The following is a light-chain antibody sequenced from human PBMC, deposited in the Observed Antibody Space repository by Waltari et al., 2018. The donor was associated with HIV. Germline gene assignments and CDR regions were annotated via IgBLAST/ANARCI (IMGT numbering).Light chain of an antibody. CDR1: ASHVGPYTC. CDR2: RVT. CDR3: STHTGNDTLA. Sequence: QSALPQPASVSGSPGQSVTISCTGTASHVGPYTCVSWYQQPPATVPHVIIYRVTSRPSGVPPRFSGSKSGNTASLTISGLRAEDEALYYCSTHTGNDTLAFGGGTKLTVL. J-gene: IGLJ2*01. V-gene: IGLV2-14*03.